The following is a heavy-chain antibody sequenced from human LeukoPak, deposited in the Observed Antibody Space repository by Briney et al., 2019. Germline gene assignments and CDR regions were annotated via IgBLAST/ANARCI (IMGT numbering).Heavy chain of an antibody. CDR3: ARHSSSWYPDY. D-gene: IGHD6-13*01. CDR2: IHYTGST. CDR1: GGSIRTYY. J-gene: IGHJ4*02. V-gene: IGHV4-59*08. Sequence: PSETLSLTCTVSGGSIRTYYWSWIRQPPGKGLEWIGYIHYTGSTNYNPSLKSRVTISVGTSKNQLSLQLSSVTATDTAMYFCARHSSSWYPDYWGQGALVTVSS.